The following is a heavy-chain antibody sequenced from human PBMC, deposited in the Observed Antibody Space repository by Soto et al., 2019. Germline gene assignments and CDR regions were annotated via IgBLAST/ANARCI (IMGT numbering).Heavy chain of an antibody. Sequence: GGSLRLSCAASVFAFSSYTMSWVRQTPGKGLEWVSSISASGGSTYYGDSLKGRFTISRDNSKNTLNLHIKSLGVEDSAVYYCAKDRGGFARGWEYYDFWGQGTQVTVSS. CDR3: AKDRGGFARGWEYYDF. D-gene: IGHD6-19*01. CDR1: VFAFSSYT. J-gene: IGHJ4*02. CDR2: ISASGGST. V-gene: IGHV3-23*01.